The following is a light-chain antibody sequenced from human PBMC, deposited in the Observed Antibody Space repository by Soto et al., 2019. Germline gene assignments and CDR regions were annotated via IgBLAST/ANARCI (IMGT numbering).Light chain of an antibody. CDR1: TSNIGNNY. Sequence: QSVLTQPPSVSAAPGQKVTISCSGNTSNIGNNYVSWYQRLPGTAPKLLIYDNDKRPSGIPDRFSGFKSGTSATLGITGLQTGDEADYYCGTWDSRLNTLFGGGTKLTVL. V-gene: IGLV1-51*01. CDR2: DND. CDR3: GTWDSRLNTL. J-gene: IGLJ2*01.